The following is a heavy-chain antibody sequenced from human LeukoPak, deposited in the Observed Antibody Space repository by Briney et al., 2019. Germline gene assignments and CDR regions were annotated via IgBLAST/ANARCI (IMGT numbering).Heavy chain of an antibody. CDR3: ARHAGNKGSSSLIGY. D-gene: IGHD6-6*01. Sequence: SETLSLTCTVSGGSITSYYWSWFRQPPGKGLEWIAYIHYSGSTNYNPSLKSRVTISLDTSKNQVSLNLRSVTATDTAVYYCARHAGNKGSSSLIGYWGQGTLVTVSS. V-gene: IGHV4-59*08. CDR2: IHYSGST. CDR1: GGSITSYY. J-gene: IGHJ4*02.